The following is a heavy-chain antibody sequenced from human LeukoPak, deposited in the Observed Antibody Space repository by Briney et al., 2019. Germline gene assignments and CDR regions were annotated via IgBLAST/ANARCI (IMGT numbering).Heavy chain of an antibody. J-gene: IGHJ4*02. Sequence: PSETLSLTCTVSGGSINNYYWSWIRQPAGKGLEWIGRIYTSGSTYYNPSLMSRVTMSVDTSKNQFSLKLSSVTAADTAVYYCARDAYYCDDSGYYINDYWGQGTLVTVSS. CDR3: ARDAYYCDDSGYYINDY. V-gene: IGHV4-4*07. CDR2: IYTSGST. CDR1: GGSINNYY. D-gene: IGHD3-22*01.